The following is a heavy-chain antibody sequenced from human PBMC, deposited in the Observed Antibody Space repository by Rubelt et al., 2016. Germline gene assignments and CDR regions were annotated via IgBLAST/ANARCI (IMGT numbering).Heavy chain of an antibody. V-gene: IGHV3-30*04. D-gene: IGHD6-19*01. CDR3: ARAPGVGVAGTDN. J-gene: IGHJ4*02. Sequence: VQLLESGGGLVQPGGSLRLSCAASGFSFSTYAMHWVRQAPGKGLEWVAVISYDGSNKYHADSVKGRFTISRDNSKNRLYLQMNSLRDDDTAVYYCARAPGVGVAGTDNWGQGTLVTVSS. CDR2: ISYDGSNK. CDR1: GFSFSTYA.